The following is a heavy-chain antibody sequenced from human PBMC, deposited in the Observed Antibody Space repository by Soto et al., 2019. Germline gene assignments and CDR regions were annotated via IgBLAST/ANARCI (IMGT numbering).Heavy chain of an antibody. CDR2: VYHTGTT. Sequence: SETLSLTCDASGDTISSINWWSWVLQPPGKGLRWLGEVYHTGTTNYNPSLKSRVTISVDKSQNHFSLNLTSLTAADTAVYYFARSSGFCGISLLDRWGQGALVT. V-gene: IGHV4-4*02. D-gene: IGHD2-21*01. J-gene: IGHJ4*01. CDR3: ARSSGFCGISLLDR. CDR1: GDTISSINW.